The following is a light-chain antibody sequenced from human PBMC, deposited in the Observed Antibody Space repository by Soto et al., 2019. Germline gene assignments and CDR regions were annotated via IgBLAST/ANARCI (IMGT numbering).Light chain of an antibody. J-gene: IGLJ3*02. V-gene: IGLV2-11*01. Sequence: QSALTQPRSVSGSPGQSVTISCTGTSSDVGGYNYVSWYQQHPGKAPKLIIYDVSKRPSGVPDRFSGSRSGNTASLTISGLQAEDEADYYCCSYAGSQTWVFGGGTQVTVL. CDR1: SSDVGGYNY. CDR2: DVS. CDR3: CSYAGSQTWV.